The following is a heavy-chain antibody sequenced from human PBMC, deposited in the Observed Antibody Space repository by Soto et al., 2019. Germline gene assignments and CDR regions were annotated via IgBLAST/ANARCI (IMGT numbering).Heavy chain of an antibody. CDR1: GFTFSSYA. J-gene: IGHJ4*02. V-gene: IGHV3-23*01. CDR2: ISGSGGST. Sequence: EVQLLESGGGLVQPGGSLRLSCAASGFTFSSYAMRRVRQAPVKGLEWVSAISGSGGSTYYADSVKGRFTISRDNSKNTVYLQMNSLRAEDTAVYYCARRGSGSYYDYWGQGTLVTVSS. CDR3: ARRGSGSYYDY. D-gene: IGHD1-26*01.